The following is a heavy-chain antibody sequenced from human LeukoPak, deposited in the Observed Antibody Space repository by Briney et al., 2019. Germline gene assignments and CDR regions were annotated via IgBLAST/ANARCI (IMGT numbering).Heavy chain of an antibody. Sequence: LVKVSCKASGGTFSSYAISWVRQAPGQGLEWMGGIIPIFGTANYAQKFQGRVTITADESTSTAYMELSSLRSEDTAVYYCAAGLGFTMIVVADALDIWGQGTMVTVSS. CDR1: GGTFSSYA. V-gene: IGHV1-69*13. CDR2: IIPIFGTA. CDR3: AAGLGFTMIVVADALDI. J-gene: IGHJ3*02. D-gene: IGHD3-22*01.